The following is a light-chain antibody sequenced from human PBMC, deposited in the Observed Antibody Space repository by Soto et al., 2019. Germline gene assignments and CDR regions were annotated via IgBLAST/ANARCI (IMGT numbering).Light chain of an antibody. CDR3: QQYGSSPRT. Sequence: EIVLTQSPGTLSLSPGERATLSCRASQSVSNNYLAWYQQKPGQAPRLLIYGAFNRATGIPARFSGSGSGTDFTLTISRLEPEDFAVYYCQQYGSSPRTFGQGTKVDI. V-gene: IGKV3-20*01. J-gene: IGKJ1*01. CDR1: QSVSNNY. CDR2: GAF.